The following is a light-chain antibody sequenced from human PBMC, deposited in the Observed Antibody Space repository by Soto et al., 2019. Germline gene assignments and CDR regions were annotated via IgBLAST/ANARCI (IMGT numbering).Light chain of an antibody. CDR2: DVS. CDR3: CSYAGSSLYV. Sequence: QSALAQPRSVSGSPGQSVTISCTGTSSDVGGYNYVSWYQQHPGEAPKLMIYDVSKRPSGVPDRFSGSKSGNTASLTISGLQAEDEADYYCCSYAGSSLYVFGTGTKVTVL. V-gene: IGLV2-11*01. CDR1: SSDVGGYNY. J-gene: IGLJ1*01.